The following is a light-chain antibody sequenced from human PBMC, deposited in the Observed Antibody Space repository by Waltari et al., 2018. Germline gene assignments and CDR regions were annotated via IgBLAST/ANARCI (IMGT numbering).Light chain of an antibody. Sequence: EIVLTQSPGTLSLSPGERATPSCRASQSVNNYLAWFQQKPGQAPRLLIHGASSRATGIPDRISGSGSGTDFTLTISGLEPQDFAVYYCQQYSSSPLTFGPGTKVDIK. CDR3: QQYSSSPLT. J-gene: IGKJ3*01. V-gene: IGKV3-20*01. CDR1: QSVNNY. CDR2: GAS.